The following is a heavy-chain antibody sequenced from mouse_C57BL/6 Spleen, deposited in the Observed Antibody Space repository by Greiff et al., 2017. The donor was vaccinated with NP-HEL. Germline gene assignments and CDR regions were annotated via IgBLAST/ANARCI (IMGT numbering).Heavy chain of an antibody. CDR1: GYTFTSYW. D-gene: IGHD3-2*02. V-gene: IGHV1-64*01. CDR3: ARENSSGYFFDY. CDR2: IHPNSGST. Sequence: QVHVKQSGAELVKPGASVKLSCKASGYTFTSYWMHWVKQRPGQGLEWIGMIHPNSGSTNYNEKFKSKATLTVDKSSSTAYMQLSSLTSEDSAVYYCARENSSGYFFDYWGQGTTLTVSS. J-gene: IGHJ2*01.